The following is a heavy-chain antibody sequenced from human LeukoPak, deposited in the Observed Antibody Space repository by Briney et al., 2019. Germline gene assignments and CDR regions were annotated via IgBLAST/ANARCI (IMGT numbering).Heavy chain of an antibody. J-gene: IGHJ4*02. Sequence: GGSLRLSCAASGFTFSSYWMHWVRQAPGKGLVWVSRINSDGSSTSYADSVKGRFTISRDNAKSTLYLQMNSLRAEDTAVYYCARDTYCGGDCYRLFDYWGQGTLVTVSS. V-gene: IGHV3-74*01. CDR3: ARDTYCGGDCYRLFDY. CDR2: INSDGSST. D-gene: IGHD2-21*02. CDR1: GFTFSSYW.